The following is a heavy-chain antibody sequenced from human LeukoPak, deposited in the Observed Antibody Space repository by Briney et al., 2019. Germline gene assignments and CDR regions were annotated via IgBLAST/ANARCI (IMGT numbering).Heavy chain of an antibody. D-gene: IGHD3-22*01. J-gene: IGHJ4*02. CDR1: GFNLGRNG. CDR3: ASSHDSSGND. CDR2: IRKEGGVK. V-gene: IGHV3-7*01. Sequence: GGPLRLSCAAPGFNLGRNGMRGVGQAQGKGRGGLAKIRKEGGVKFYVDSVKRRFTISRDNAKSSLYLQMNSLRVEDTAVYYCASSHDSSGNDWGQGTLVTVSS.